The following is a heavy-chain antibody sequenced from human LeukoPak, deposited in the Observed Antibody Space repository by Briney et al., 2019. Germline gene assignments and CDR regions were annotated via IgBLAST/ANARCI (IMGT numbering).Heavy chain of an antibody. CDR1: GGSISSYY. CDR3: AGHIGFCCSANCRAAWFDP. Sequence: SETLSLTCTVSGGSISSYYWSWIRQPPGKGLEWIGYIYYSGVTNYNPSLKSRVTISVDTSKKQFSLKLNSVTAADTAVYYCAGHIGFCCSANCRAAWFDPWGQGTLVTVSS. J-gene: IGHJ5*02. CDR2: IYYSGVT. D-gene: IGHD2-2*01. V-gene: IGHV4-59*08.